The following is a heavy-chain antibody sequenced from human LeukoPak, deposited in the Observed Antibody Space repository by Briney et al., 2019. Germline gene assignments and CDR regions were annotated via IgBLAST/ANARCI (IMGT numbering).Heavy chain of an antibody. Sequence: ASVKVSCKASGGTFSSYAISWVRQAPGQGLEWMGGIIPIFGTANYAQKFQGRVTITTDESTSTAYMELSSLRSEDTAVYYCARGAAVPGRYYYYYMDVWGKGTTVTVSS. D-gene: IGHD6-19*01. V-gene: IGHV1-69*05. J-gene: IGHJ6*03. CDR2: IIPIFGTA. CDR3: ARGAAVPGRYYYYYMDV. CDR1: GGTFSSYA.